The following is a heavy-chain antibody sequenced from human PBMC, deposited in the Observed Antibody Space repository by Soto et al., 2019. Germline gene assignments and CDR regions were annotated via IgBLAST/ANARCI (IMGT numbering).Heavy chain of an antibody. CDR2: ISSSSSYI. CDR3: ASAPVKRLRGNWFDP. CDR1: GFTFSSYS. D-gene: IGHD5-12*01. J-gene: IGHJ5*02. V-gene: IGHV3-21*01. Sequence: EVQLVESGGGLVKPGGSLRLSCAASGFTFSSYSMNWVRQAPGKGLEWVSSISSSSSYIYYADSVKGRFTISRDNAKNSLYLQMNSLRAEDTAVYYCASAPVKRLRGNWFDPWGQGTLVTVSS.